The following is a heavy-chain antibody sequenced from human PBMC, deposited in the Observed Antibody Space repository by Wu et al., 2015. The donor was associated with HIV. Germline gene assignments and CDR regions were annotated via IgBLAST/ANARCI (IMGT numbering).Heavy chain of an antibody. D-gene: IGHD2-2*01. J-gene: IGHJ4*02. CDR1: GYTFTSYG. Sequence: QVQLVQSGPEVKNPGASVKVSCKAFGYTFTSYGVSWVRQAPGQGLEWMGWISADNINTHYAQKLQGRVTLTTDTSTSTAYMELRSLRSDDTAVYYCVSSAGTSYYFDYWAREPWSPSPQ. CDR2: ISADNINT. CDR3: VSSAGTSYYFDY. V-gene: IGHV1-18*01.